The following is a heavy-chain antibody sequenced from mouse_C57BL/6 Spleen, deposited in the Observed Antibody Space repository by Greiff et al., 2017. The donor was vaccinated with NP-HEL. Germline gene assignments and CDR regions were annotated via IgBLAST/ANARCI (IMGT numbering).Heavy chain of an antibody. D-gene: IGHD2-1*01. V-gene: IGHV3-1*01. Sequence: VQLQQSGPGMVKPSQSLSLTCTVTGYSITSGYDWHWIRHFPGNKLEWMGYISYSGSTNYNPSLKSRISITHDTSKNHFFLKLNSVTTEDTATYYCARDGNYVIFAYWGQGTLVTVSA. CDR3: ARDGNYVIFAY. CDR2: ISYSGST. CDR1: GYSITSGYD. J-gene: IGHJ3*01.